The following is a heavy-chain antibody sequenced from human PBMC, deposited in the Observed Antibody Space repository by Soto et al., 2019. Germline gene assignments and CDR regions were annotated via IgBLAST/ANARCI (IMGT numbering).Heavy chain of an antibody. V-gene: IGHV3-74*01. Sequence: DVQLVESGGGLVQPGGSLRLSCAASGFTFSGDWMHWVRQDPETGLVWVACIGHDGSRTRNADFMKGRFTISRDNAKNEVYLQMSSLRPEDTAVYYCVRENRVSNMGLRAWVRGTLVIVSS. CDR1: GFTFSGDW. CDR3: VRENRVSNMGLRA. D-gene: IGHD2-8*01. J-gene: IGHJ4*02. CDR2: IGHDGSRT.